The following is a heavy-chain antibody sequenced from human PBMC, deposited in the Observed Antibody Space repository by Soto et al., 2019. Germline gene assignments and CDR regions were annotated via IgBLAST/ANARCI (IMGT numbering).Heavy chain of an antibody. J-gene: IGHJ4*01. CDR2: ISAAGGTT. CDR3: AKVPRDFAELLELDYFDY. Sequence: HPGGSLRLSCAASGFTFDTNGMTWVRQAPGKGLEWVSAISAAGGTTYYADPVKGRFTISRDNSKNMLYLQMNSLRAEDTAVYYCAKVPRDFAELLELDYFDYWGHGTLVPV. D-gene: IGHD3-10*01. CDR1: GFTFDTNG. V-gene: IGHV3-23*01.